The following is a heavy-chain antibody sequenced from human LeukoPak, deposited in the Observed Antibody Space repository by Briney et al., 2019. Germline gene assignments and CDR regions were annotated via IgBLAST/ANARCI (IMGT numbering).Heavy chain of an antibody. CDR1: GFTFSSYS. Sequence: KAGGSLRLSCAASGFTFSSYSMNWVRQAPGKGLEWVSSISSSSSYIYYADSVKGRFTISRDNSKNTLYLQMGSLRAEDMAVYYCARGTGSDHFDFDYWGQGTLVTVSS. J-gene: IGHJ4*02. V-gene: IGHV3-21*01. CDR2: ISSSSSYI. D-gene: IGHD2-8*02. CDR3: ARGTGSDHFDFDY.